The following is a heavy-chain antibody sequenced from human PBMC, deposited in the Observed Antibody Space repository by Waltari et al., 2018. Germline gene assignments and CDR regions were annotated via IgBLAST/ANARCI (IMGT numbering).Heavy chain of an antibody. Sequence: QVQLVQSGAEVKKPGSSVKVSCKASGCTFSSYAISWFRQAPGQGLEWMGVIIPICGTANYEQKFQGRVTITADESTSTAYMELSSLRSEDTAVYYWARVRGDYVWGSYRKDYFDYWGQGTLVTVSS. V-gene: IGHV1-69*01. CDR3: ARVRGDYVWGSYRKDYFDY. D-gene: IGHD3-16*02. CDR2: IIPICGTA. J-gene: IGHJ4*02. CDR1: GCTFSSYA.